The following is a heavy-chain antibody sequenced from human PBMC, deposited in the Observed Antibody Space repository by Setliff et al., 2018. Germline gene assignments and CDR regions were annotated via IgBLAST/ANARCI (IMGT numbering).Heavy chain of an antibody. V-gene: IGHV3-23*01. CDR3: VRDKGSNYGDNWFDY. D-gene: IGHD4-17*01. CDR2: ISADGDDT. J-gene: IGHJ4*02. Sequence: GGSLRLSCAASGFTFSDYAMSWVRHAPGKGLEWVSVISADGDDTYYADSVKGRFTIARDNAKNSLYLLMNSLRAEDTALYYCVRDKGSNYGDNWFDYWGQGTLVTVSS. CDR1: GFTFSDYA.